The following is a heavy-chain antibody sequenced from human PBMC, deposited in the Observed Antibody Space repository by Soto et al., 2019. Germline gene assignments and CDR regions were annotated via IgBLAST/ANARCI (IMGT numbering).Heavy chain of an antibody. D-gene: IGHD3-16*02. CDR1: GFTFSSYW. CDR2: IKQDGSEK. CDR3: ARDLMITFGGVIA. V-gene: IGHV3-7*01. J-gene: IGHJ5*02. Sequence: PGGSLRLSCAASGFTFSSYWMSWVRQAPGKGLEWVANIKQDGSEKYYVDSVKGRFTISRDNAKNSLYLQVNSLRAEDTAVYYCARDLMITFGGVIAWGQGTLVTVSS.